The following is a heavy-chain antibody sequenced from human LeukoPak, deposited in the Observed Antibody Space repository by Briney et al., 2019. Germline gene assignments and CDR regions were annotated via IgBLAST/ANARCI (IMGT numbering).Heavy chain of an antibody. CDR2: IWYDGSNK. CDR3: ARDGPPLSGSYYLYYYYGMDV. CDR1: GFTFSSYG. V-gene: IGHV3-33*01. J-gene: IGHJ6*02. D-gene: IGHD1-26*01. Sequence: GGSLRLSCAASGFTFSSYGMHWVRQAPGKGLEWVAVIWYDGSNKYYADSVKGRFTISRDNSKNTLYLQMNSLRAEDTAVYYCARDGPPLSGSYYLYYYYGMDVWGQGTTVTVSS.